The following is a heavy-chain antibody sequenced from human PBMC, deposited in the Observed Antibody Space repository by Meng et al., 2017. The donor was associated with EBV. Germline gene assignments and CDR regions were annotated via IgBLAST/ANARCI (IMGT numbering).Heavy chain of an antibody. CDR2: INPNSGGT. V-gene: IGHV1-2*06. CDR1: GYTFTGYY. J-gene: IGHJ5*02. CDR3: AKGADLAAAGTFWFDP. Sequence: QVQLGQSGAGVNKPGASVKVSCKASGYTFTGYYMHWVRQAPGQGLEWMGRINPNSGGTNYAQKFQGRVTMTSDTSISTAYMELSRLRSDDTAVCYCAKGADLAAAGTFWFDPWGQGTLVTVSS. D-gene: IGHD6-13*01.